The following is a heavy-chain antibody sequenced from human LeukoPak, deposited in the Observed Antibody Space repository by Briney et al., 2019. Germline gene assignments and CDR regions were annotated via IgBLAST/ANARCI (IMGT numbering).Heavy chain of an antibody. V-gene: IGHV3-23*01. CDR2: ISGSGGST. J-gene: IGHJ4*02. D-gene: IGHD5-12*01. CDR1: GFTFSSYA. Sequence: PGGSLRLSCAASGFTFSSYAMSWVRQAPGKGLEWVSAISGSGGSTYYADSVKGRITISRDNPKNTLYLQMNSLRAEDTAVYYCAKGLSGSEQYYFDYWGQGTLVTVSS. CDR3: AKGLSGSEQYYFDY.